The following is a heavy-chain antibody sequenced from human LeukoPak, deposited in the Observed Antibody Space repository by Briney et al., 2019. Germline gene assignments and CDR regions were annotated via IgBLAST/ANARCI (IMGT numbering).Heavy chain of an antibody. CDR3: ARRFDS. J-gene: IGHJ4*02. CDR1: GFTFSSYS. Sequence: GGSLRLSCAVSGFTFSSYSMNWVRQAPGKGLEWVSYISSSSSTIYYADSVKGRFTISRDDAKNSLYLQMNSLTDEDTAVYYCARRFDSWGQGTLVIVSS. CDR2: ISSSSSTI. V-gene: IGHV3-48*02.